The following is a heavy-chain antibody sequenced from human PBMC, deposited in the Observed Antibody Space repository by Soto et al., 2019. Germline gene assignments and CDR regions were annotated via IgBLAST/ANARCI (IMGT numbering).Heavy chain of an antibody. D-gene: IGHD3-3*01. Sequence: GGSLRLSCAASGFAFSSYAMSWVRQAPGKGLEWVSAISGSGGSTYYADSVKGRFTISRDNSKNTLYLQMNSLRAEDTAVYYCAKYLTLRIIFGVVIRPHYFDYWGQGTLVTVSS. CDR1: GFAFSSYA. J-gene: IGHJ4*02. V-gene: IGHV3-23*01. CDR3: AKYLTLRIIFGVVIRPHYFDY. CDR2: ISGSGGST.